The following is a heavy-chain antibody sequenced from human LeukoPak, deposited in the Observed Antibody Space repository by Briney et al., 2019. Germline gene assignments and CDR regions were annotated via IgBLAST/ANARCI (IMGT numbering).Heavy chain of an antibody. D-gene: IGHD2-2*01. CDR3: ARDVRYCSSTSCFKTLRFDP. Sequence: PSETLSLTCAVSGAFISSGHWWSWVRQAPGEGLEWIGEIYHSGSTNYNPSLKSRVTILFDRSKNQASLKLDSVTAADTAVYYCARDVRYCSSTSCFKTLRFDPWGQGTLVTVSS. CDR1: GAFISSGHW. CDR2: IYHSGST. J-gene: IGHJ5*02. V-gene: IGHV4-4*02.